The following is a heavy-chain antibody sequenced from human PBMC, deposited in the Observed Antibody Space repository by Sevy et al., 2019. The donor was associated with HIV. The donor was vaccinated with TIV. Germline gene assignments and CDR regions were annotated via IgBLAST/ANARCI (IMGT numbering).Heavy chain of an antibody. CDR1: GFTFSSYA. Sequence: GGSLRLSCAASGFTFSSYAMHWVRQAPGKGLEWVAVISYDGSNKYYADSVKGRFTISRDNSKNTLYLQMNSLRAEDTAVYYCAREVTMVRGVIREENWFDPWGQGTLVTVSS. D-gene: IGHD3-10*01. CDR3: AREVTMVRGVIREENWFDP. CDR2: ISYDGSNK. V-gene: IGHV3-30-3*01. J-gene: IGHJ5*02.